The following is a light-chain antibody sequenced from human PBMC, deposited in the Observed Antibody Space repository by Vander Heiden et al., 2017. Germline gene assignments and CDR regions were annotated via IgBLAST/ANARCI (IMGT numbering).Light chain of an antibody. CDR2: AAS. V-gene: IGKV1-39*01. CDR1: QSISSY. CDR3: QQSYSTPPWT. Sequence: DIQMTQSPSSLSASVGDRVTITCRASQSISSYLNWYQQKPGKAPKILIYAASSLQRGGPSRCSGSGSGTEFTLTISSLQPEDFATYYCQQSYSTPPWTFGQGTKVEIK. J-gene: IGKJ1*01.